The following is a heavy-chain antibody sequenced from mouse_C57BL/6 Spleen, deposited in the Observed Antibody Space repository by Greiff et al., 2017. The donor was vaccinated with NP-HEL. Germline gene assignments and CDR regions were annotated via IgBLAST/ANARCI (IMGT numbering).Heavy chain of an antibody. Sequence: SCKASGYTFTSYWMHWVKQRPGRGLEWIGRIDPNSGGTKYNEKFKSKATLTVDKPSSTAYMQLSSLTSEDSAVYYCAREYSNFSWFAYWGQGTLVTVSA. J-gene: IGHJ3*01. CDR3: AREYSNFSWFAY. CDR1: GYTFTSYW. CDR2: IDPNSGGT. D-gene: IGHD2-5*01. V-gene: IGHV1-72*01.